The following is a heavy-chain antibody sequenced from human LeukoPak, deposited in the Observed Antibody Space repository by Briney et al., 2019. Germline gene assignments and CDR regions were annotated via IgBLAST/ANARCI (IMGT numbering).Heavy chain of an antibody. J-gene: IGHJ4*02. CDR1: GFTFSDYY. CDR2: ISSSGSTT. CDR3: AKDVHYDFWSGSHLDY. Sequence: GGSLRLSCAASGFTFSDYYMSWLRQAPGKGLEWVSYISSSGSTTYYADSVKGRFTISRDNAKNSLYLQMNSLRAEDTAVYYCAKDVHYDFWSGSHLDYWGLGTLVTVSS. D-gene: IGHD3-3*01. V-gene: IGHV3-11*01.